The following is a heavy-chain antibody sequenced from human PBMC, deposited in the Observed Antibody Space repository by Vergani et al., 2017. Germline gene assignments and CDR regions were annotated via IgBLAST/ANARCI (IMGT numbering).Heavy chain of an antibody. CDR1: GFIFNNYD. Sequence: QVQLVESGGGVVQPGRSLRLSCAASGFIFNNYDMHCVRRAPGKGVEWGAVIWYDGSNKYYADSVKGRFTISRDNSKNTLYLQMDSLRAEDTAVYYCAKGPLEWELLAFDYWGQGTLVTVSS. CDR2: IWYDGSNK. D-gene: IGHD1-26*01. CDR3: AKGPLEWELLAFDY. V-gene: IGHV3-33*06. J-gene: IGHJ4*02.